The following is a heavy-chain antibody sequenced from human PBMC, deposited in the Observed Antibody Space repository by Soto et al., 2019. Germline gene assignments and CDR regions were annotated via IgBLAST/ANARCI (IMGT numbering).Heavy chain of an antibody. J-gene: IGHJ4*02. CDR2: ISYDARNQ. CDR1: GFTFSSYG. V-gene: IGHV3-33*03. D-gene: IGHD1-20*01. CDR3: AKEGQMKVSNTLDH. Sequence: GGSLRLSCAASGFTFSSYGMHWVRQAPGKGLEWLAVISYDARNQYYADSAKGRFTISRDNSMNTLYLQMNSLRAEDTAVYFCAKEGQMKVSNTLDHWGLGTLVTVSS.